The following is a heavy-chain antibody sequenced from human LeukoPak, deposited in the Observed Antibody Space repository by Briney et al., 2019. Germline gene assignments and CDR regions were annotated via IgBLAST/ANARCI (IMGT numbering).Heavy chain of an antibody. CDR2: ISWNSGSI. CDR1: GFTFDDYA. Sequence: SGGSLRLSCAASGFTFDDYAMHWVRQAPGKGLEWVSGISWNSGSIGYADSVKGRFTISRDNAKNSLYLQMNSLRAEDTAVYYCARDKSSSWGQGTLVTVSS. V-gene: IGHV3-9*01. J-gene: IGHJ4*02. CDR3: ARDKSSS.